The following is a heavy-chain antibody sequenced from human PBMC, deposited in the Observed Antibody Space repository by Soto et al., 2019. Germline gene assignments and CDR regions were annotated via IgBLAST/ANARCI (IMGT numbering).Heavy chain of an antibody. CDR3: AAQGAIRGYYYGMDV. V-gene: IGHV1-58*01. CDR2: LVVGSGNT. CDR1: GFTFTRSA. D-gene: IGHD2-2*02. J-gene: IGHJ6*02. Sequence: SVKVSCKASGFTFTRSAVQWVRQARGQRLEWIGWLVVGSGNTNYEQRFQERVTITRDMSTSTAYMELSSLRSDDTAVYYCAAQGAIRGYYYGMDVWGQGTTVTVSS.